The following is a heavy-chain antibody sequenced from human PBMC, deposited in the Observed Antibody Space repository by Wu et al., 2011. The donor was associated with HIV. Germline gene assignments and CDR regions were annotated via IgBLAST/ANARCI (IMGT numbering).Heavy chain of an antibody. D-gene: IGHD2-21*02. V-gene: IGHV1-69*14. CDR1: GGTFSSYA. CDR3: ASGRDIVVVTANAFDI. CDR2: IIPIFGTA. J-gene: IGHJ3*02. Sequence: QVQLVQSGTEVKKSGSSVKVSCKASGGTFSSYAISWVRQAPGQGLEWMGRIIPIFGTANYAQKFQGRVTITADKSTSTAYMELSSLRSEDTAVYYCASGRDIVVVTANAFDIWGQGTMVTVSS.